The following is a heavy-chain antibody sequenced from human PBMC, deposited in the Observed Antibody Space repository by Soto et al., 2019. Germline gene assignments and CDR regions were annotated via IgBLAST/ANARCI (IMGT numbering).Heavy chain of an antibody. Sequence: SETLSLTCAVYGGSFSGYYWSWIRQPPGKGLEWIGEINHSGSTNYNPSLKSRVTISVDTSKNQFSLKLSSVTAADTAVYYCARVPYDYIWGSYRYSGDTGFDYWGQGTLVTVSS. D-gene: IGHD3-16*02. CDR1: GGSFSGYY. CDR2: INHSGST. V-gene: IGHV4-34*01. J-gene: IGHJ4*02. CDR3: ARVPYDYIWGSYRYSGDTGFDY.